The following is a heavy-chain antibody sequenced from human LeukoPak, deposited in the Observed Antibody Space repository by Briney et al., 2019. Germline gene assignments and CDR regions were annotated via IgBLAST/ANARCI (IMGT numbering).Heavy chain of an antibody. J-gene: IGHJ4*02. D-gene: IGHD3-9*01. CDR2: ITGSGDTT. Sequence: GASLRLSCAASGFIFRNYAMSWVRQAPGKGLEWVSAITGSGDTTYYAGSVKGRFTISRDNSKNTLYVEMNTLRAEDTAVYYCAKWGDYDILTGYYVSDFWGQGTLVTVSS. V-gene: IGHV3-23*01. CDR3: AKWGDYDILTGYYVSDF. CDR1: GFIFRNYA.